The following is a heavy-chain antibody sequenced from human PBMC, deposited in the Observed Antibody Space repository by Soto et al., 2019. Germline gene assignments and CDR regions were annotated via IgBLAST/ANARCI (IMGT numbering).Heavy chain of an antibody. Sequence: QVQLVESGGGLVKPGGSLRLSCAASGFTFSDYYMSWIRQAPGKGLEWVSYISSSGSTIYYADSVKGRFTISSDNAKNSLYLQMNSLRAEDTAVYYCARDQYYYGSGSYPYYYYGMDVWGQGTTVTVSS. V-gene: IGHV3-11*01. CDR3: ARDQYYYGSGSYPYYYYGMDV. CDR2: ISSSGSTI. J-gene: IGHJ6*02. CDR1: GFTFSDYY. D-gene: IGHD3-10*01.